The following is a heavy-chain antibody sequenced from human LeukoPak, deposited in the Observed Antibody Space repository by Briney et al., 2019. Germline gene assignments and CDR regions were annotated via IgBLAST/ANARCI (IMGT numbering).Heavy chain of an antibody. CDR3: ARVAGGYSYGFIDY. CDR1: GFTVSSNY. CDR2: IYSGGST. V-gene: IGHV3-53*01. Sequence: GGSLRLSCAAPGFTVSSNYMSWVRQAPGKGLEWVSVIYSGGSTYYADSVKGRFTISRDNSKNTLYLQMNSLRAEDTAVYYCARVAGGYSYGFIDYWGQGTLVTVSS. D-gene: IGHD5-18*01. J-gene: IGHJ4*02.